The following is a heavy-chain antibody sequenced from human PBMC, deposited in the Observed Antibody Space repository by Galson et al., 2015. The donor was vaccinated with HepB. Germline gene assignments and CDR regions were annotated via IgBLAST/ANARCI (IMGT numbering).Heavy chain of an antibody. V-gene: IGHV1-3*01. CDR2: INAGNGNT. J-gene: IGHJ4*02. CDR1: GYTFTSYA. Sequence: SVKVSCKASGYTFTSYAMHWVRQAPGQRLEWMGWINAGNGNTKYSQKFQGRVTITRDTSASTAYMELSSLRSEDTAVYYCARDRLLWFGELLYYFDYWGQGTLVTVSS. CDR3: ARDRLLWFGELLYYFDY. D-gene: IGHD3-10*01.